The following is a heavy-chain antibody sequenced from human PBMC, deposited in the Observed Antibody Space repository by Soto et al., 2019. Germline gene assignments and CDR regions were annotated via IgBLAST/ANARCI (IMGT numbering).Heavy chain of an antibody. Sequence: VQLVESGGCVVQPGRSLRLSCAASGFTFSSYGMHWVRQAPGKGLEWVAVISCDGSNKYYADSVKGRLTISREKSKNTLYVEMNSMRAEDTAGYYCEKDRVVGATTGLGDYSCNYGMDVWGEGNTVTVST. CDR2: ISCDGSNK. V-gene: IGHV3-30*18. CDR3: EKDRVVGATTGLGDYSCNYGMDV. J-gene: IGHJ6*04. D-gene: IGHD1-26*01. CDR1: GFTFSSYG.